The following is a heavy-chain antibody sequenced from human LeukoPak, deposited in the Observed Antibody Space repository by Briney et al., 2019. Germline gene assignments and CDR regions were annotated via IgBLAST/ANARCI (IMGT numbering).Heavy chain of an antibody. V-gene: IGHV3-21*01. CDR1: GFTFSSYA. J-gene: IGHJ4*02. Sequence: GGSLRLTCAASGFTFSSYAMNWVRQAPGKGLEWVSSISSSSSYIYYADSVKGRFTISRDNAKNSLYLQMNSLRAEDTAVYYCARENGGHSPLDYWGQGTLVTVSS. CDR3: ARENGGHSPLDY. D-gene: IGHD4-23*01. CDR2: ISSSSSYI.